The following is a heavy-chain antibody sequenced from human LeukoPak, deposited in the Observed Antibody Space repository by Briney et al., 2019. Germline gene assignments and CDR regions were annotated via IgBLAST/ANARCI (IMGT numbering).Heavy chain of an antibody. CDR3: ARGLGYSYGYGWFDP. Sequence: SETLSLTCAVYGGSFSGYYGSWIRQPPGKGLEWIGEINHSGSTNYNPSLKSRVTISVDTSKNQFSLKLSSVTAADTAVYYCARGLGYSYGYGWFDPWGQGTLVTVSS. CDR2: INHSGST. D-gene: IGHD5-18*01. V-gene: IGHV4-34*01. J-gene: IGHJ5*02. CDR1: GGSFSGYY.